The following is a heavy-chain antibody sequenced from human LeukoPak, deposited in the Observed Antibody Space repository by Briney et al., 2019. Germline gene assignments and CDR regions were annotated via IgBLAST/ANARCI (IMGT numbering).Heavy chain of an antibody. V-gene: IGHV1-2*02. J-gene: IGHJ6*02. CDR1: GYTFTGYY. CDR2: INPNSGST. Sequence: GASVNVSCKASGYTFTGYYMHWVRQAPGQGLEWMGWINPNSGSTNYAQKLHGRVTITMDTPSSTAYMELSRLRSDETAVYYCARESPSWIYGSYYYYYCGMDVWGQGTTVTVSS. CDR3: ARESPSWIYGSYYYYYCGMDV. D-gene: IGHD3-16*01.